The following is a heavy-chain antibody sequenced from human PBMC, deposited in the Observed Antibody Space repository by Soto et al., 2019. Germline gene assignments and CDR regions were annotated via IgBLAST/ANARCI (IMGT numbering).Heavy chain of an antibody. V-gene: IGHV1-69*13. D-gene: IGHD2-8*01. CDR2: IIPIFGTA. CDR3: ARGDPGTALIYYGMDV. Sequence: SVKVSCKASGGTFSSYAISWVRQAPGQGLEWMGGIIPIFGTANYAQKFQGRVTITADESTSTAYMELSSLRSEDTAVYYCARGDPGTALIYYGMDVWGQGTRVTVSS. CDR1: GGTFSSYA. J-gene: IGHJ6*02.